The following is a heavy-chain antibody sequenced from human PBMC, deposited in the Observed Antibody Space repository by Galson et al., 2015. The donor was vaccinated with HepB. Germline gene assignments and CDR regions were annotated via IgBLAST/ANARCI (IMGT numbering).Heavy chain of an antibody. J-gene: IGHJ1*01. CDR3: ATDEYYDILTGYRKVAEYFQH. D-gene: IGHD3-9*01. CDR1: GYTLTELS. V-gene: IGHV1-24*01. CDR2: FDPEDGET. Sequence: SVKVSCKVSGYTLTELSMHWVRQAPGKGLEWMGGFDPEDGETIYAQKFQGRVTMTEDTSTDTAYMELSSLRSEDTAVYYCATDEYYDILTGYRKVAEYFQHWGQGTLVTVSS.